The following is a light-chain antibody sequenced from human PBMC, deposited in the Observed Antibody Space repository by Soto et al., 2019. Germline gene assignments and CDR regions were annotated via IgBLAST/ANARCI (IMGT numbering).Light chain of an antibody. CDR1: SSNIGAGYD. V-gene: IGLV1-40*01. Sequence: QSVLTQPPSVSGAPGQRVTISCTGSSSNIGAGYDVHWYQQLPGTAPKLLSYGNNNRPSGVPDRFSGSKSGTSASLAITGLQAEDEADYYCQSYDSSLSGSVFGGGTKVTVL. CDR3: QSYDSSLSGSV. CDR2: GNN. J-gene: IGLJ3*02.